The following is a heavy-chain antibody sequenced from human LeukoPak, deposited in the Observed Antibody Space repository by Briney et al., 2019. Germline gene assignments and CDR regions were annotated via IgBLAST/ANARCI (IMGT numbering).Heavy chain of an antibody. CDR2: IYYSGST. Sequence: PSETLSLTCTVPGGSISSGGYYWGWIRQPPGKGLEWIGSIYYSGSTYYNPSLKSRVTISVDTSKNQFSLKLSSVTAADTAVYYCARDSNESSSWYRVEWFDPWGQGTLVTVSS. J-gene: IGHJ5*02. CDR1: GGSISSGGYY. CDR3: ARDSNESSSWYRVEWFDP. D-gene: IGHD6-13*01. V-gene: IGHV4-39*07.